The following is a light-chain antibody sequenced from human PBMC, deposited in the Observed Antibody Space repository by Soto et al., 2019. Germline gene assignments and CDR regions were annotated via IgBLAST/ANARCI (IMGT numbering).Light chain of an antibody. J-gene: IGKJ4*01. V-gene: IGKV3-15*01. Sequence: EIVLTQSPSTLSLSPGETATLSCRAIQSVSSSLAWYQQTPGRAPRLLICGASNRATDIPTRFSGSGSGTEFTLTISSLQSEDFAVYYCQQYNNWPPLTFGGGTKVDIK. CDR3: QQYNNWPPLT. CDR2: GAS. CDR1: QSVSSS.